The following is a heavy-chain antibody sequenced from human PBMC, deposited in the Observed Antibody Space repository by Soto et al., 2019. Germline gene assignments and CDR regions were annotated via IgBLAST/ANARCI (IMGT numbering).Heavy chain of an antibody. CDR1: GGSISSYY. V-gene: IGHV4-59*01. CDR3: ARSPIVVVPAAFMDV. J-gene: IGHJ6*03. CDR2: IYYSGST. D-gene: IGHD2-2*01. Sequence: SETLSLTCTVXGGSISSYYWSWIRQPPGKGLEWIGYIYYSGSTNYNPSLTSRVTISVDTSKNQFSLKLSSVTAADTAVYYCARSPIVVVPAAFMDVWGKGTTVTVSS.